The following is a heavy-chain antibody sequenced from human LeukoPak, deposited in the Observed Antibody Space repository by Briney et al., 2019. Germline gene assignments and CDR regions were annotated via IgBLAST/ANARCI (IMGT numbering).Heavy chain of an antibody. CDR2: INPNSGGT. V-gene: IGHV1-2*02. CDR1: GYTFTDYY. D-gene: IGHD2-2*02. Sequence: GASVKVSCKASGYTFTDYYMHWVRQAPGQGLEWMGWINPNSGGTNYAQKFQGRVTMTRDTSISTAYMELSRLRSDDTAVYYCARDRGYCSSTSCYSNYWGQGTLVTVSS. CDR3: ARDRGYCSSTSCYSNY. J-gene: IGHJ4*02.